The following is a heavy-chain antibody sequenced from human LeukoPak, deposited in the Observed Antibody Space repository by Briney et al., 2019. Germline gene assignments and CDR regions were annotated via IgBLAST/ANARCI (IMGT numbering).Heavy chain of an antibody. CDR3: ARHDYSDDDPNCFDY. Sequence: SGTLSLTCAVSGYSISSGYYWGWIRQPPGKGLEWIGSIYYSGSTYYNPSLKSRVTISVDTSKNQFSLKLSSVTAADTAVFYCARHDYSDDDPNCFDYWGQGTLVTVSS. D-gene: IGHD4-17*01. V-gene: IGHV4-38-2*01. CDR1: GYSISSGYY. CDR2: IYYSGST. J-gene: IGHJ4*02.